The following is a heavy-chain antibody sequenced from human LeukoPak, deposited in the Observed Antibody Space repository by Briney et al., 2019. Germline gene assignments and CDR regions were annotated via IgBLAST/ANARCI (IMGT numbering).Heavy chain of an antibody. CDR3: ARGDTAMVDYYYYMDV. CDR1: GFTLSSYE. J-gene: IGHJ6*03. CDR2: ISSSGSII. D-gene: IGHD5-18*01. Sequence: SGGSLRLSCAASGFTLSSYEMNWVRQAPGKGLEWVSYISSSGSIIYYADSVKGRFTIYRHNAKNSLYLQMNSLRAEDMAVYYCARGDTAMVDYYYYMDVWGKGTTDTISS. V-gene: IGHV3-48*03.